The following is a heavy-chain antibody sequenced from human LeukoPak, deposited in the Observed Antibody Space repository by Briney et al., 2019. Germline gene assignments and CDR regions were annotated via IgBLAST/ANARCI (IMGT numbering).Heavy chain of an antibody. CDR2: ISGGGETI. CDR3: ARGLGSSWFYR. CDR1: GFTFGSQN. Sequence: ETGGSLRLSCAASGFTFGSQNMNWARQAPGKGLEWLSFISGGGETIVYSDSVKGRFTISRDNAQNSLYLQMNSLRDEDTAVYYCARGLGSSWFYRWGQGTLVTVSS. D-gene: IGHD6-13*01. J-gene: IGHJ4*02. V-gene: IGHV3-48*02.